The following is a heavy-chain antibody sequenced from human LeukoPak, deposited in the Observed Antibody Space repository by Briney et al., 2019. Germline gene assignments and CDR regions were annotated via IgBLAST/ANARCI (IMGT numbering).Heavy chain of an antibody. V-gene: IGHV3-74*01. CDR2: IASDGSST. J-gene: IGHJ4*02. D-gene: IGHD4-23*01. Sequence: PGGSLRLSCAASGFTFSSYWMNRVRQAPGKGLVWVSRIASDGSSTTYADSVKGRFSISRDNAKNTLYLQMNSLRVEDTAVCYCARGRPHGNDYWGQGTLVTVSS. CDR1: GFTFSSYW. CDR3: ARGRPHGNDY.